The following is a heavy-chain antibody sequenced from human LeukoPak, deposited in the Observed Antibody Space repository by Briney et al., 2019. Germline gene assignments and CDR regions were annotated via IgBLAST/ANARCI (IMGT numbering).Heavy chain of an antibody. Sequence: GRSLRLSCAASGFTFSSYAMHWVRQAPGKGLEWVAVISYDGSNKYYADSVKGRFTISRDNSKNTLYLQMNSLRAEDTAVYYCAKGTLDYGGNSFDYWGQGTLVTVSS. CDR2: ISYDGSNK. CDR1: GFTFSSYA. CDR3: AKGTLDYGGNSFDY. V-gene: IGHV3-30-3*01. D-gene: IGHD4-23*01. J-gene: IGHJ4*02.